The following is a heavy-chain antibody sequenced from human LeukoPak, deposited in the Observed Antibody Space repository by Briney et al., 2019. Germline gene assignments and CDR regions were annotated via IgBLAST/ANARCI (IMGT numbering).Heavy chain of an antibody. CDR2: IYHSGST. CDR1: GGSISSSNW. D-gene: IGHD3-22*01. CDR3: ARRGYYYDSSGYFYYYYMDV. V-gene: IGHV4-4*02. J-gene: IGHJ6*03. Sequence: SETLSLTCAVSGGSISSSNWWSWVRQPPGKGLERIGEIYHSGSTNYNPSLKSRVTISVDKSKNQFSLKLSSVTAADTAVYYCARRGYYYDSSGYFYYYYMDVWGKGTTVTISS.